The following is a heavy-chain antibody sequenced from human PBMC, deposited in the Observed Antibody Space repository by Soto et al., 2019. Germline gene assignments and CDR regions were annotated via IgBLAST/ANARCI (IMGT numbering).Heavy chain of an antibody. D-gene: IGHD2-21*01. CDR3: ARADCGGNSCYFPYY. V-gene: IGHV1-3*04. CDR2: INTGNGDT. CDR1: GYIFSTYP. Sequence: ASVKVSCKASGYIFSTYPVQWVRQAPGQSLEWMGWINTGNGDTKYSQKFQGRVTIARDTSASTAYMELSSLRSEDTAVYYCARADCGGNSCYFPYYWGQGTLVTVSS. J-gene: IGHJ4*02.